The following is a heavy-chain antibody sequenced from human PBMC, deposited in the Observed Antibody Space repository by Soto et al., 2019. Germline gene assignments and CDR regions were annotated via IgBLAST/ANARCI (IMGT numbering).Heavy chain of an antibody. D-gene: IGHD1-26*01. V-gene: IGHV4-34*01. J-gene: IGHJ5*02. CDR3: ARGIVGDKKHPTDP. CDR2: INHSGST. Sequence: QVQLQQWGAGLLKPSETLSLTCAVYGGSFSGYYWSWIRQPPGKGLEWIGEINHSGSTNYNPSLKSRVTISVDTSKNQFSLKLSSVTAADTAVYYCARGIVGDKKHPTDPWGQGTLVTVSS. CDR1: GGSFSGYY.